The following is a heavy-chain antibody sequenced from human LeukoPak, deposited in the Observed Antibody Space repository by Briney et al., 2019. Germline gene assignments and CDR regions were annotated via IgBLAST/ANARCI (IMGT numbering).Heavy chain of an antibody. D-gene: IGHD3-9*01. CDR1: GGSINY. CDR3: ASALYYDILTGYYTLHAEYFQH. V-gene: IGHV4-59*01. J-gene: IGHJ1*01. CDR2: IYYSGST. Sequence: PETLSLTCTVSGGSINYGDWIRQPPGKGLEWIGYIYYSGSTNYNPSLKSRVTISVDTSKNQFSLKLSSVTAADTAVYYCASALYYDILTGYYTLHAEYFQHWGQGTLVTVSS.